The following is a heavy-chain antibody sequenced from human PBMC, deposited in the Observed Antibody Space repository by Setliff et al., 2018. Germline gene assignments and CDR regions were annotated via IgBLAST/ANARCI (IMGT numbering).Heavy chain of an antibody. J-gene: IGHJ6*02. CDR1: GYSVTELS. CDR3: ARYLGHVAGWRYYGMDV. V-gene: IGHV1-24*01. Sequence: ASVKVSCKVSGYSVTELSMHWVRQAPGKGLEWMGGFDPEDDETIYAQKFQGRVTMTRDTSISTAYMELSRLRSDDTAVYYCARYLGHVAGWRYYGMDVWGQGTTVTVSS. D-gene: IGHD6-19*01. CDR2: FDPEDDET.